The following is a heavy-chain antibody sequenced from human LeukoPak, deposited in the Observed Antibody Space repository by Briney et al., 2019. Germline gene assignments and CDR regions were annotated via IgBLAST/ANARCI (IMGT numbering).Heavy chain of an antibody. CDR2: ISAYNGNT. Sequence: ASVNVSCTASGYTFTSYGISWVRQAPGQGLEWMGWISAYNGNTNYAQKLQGRVTMTTDTSTSTAYMELRSLRSDDTAVYYCARDLPLRYFDAYYYYYGMDVWGQGTTVTVSS. CDR1: GYTFTSYG. CDR3: ARDLPLRYFDAYYYYYGMDV. V-gene: IGHV1-18*01. D-gene: IGHD3-9*01. J-gene: IGHJ6*02.